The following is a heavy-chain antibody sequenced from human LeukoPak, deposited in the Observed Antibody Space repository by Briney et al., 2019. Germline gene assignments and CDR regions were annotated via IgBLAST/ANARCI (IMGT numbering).Heavy chain of an antibody. D-gene: IGHD3-10*01. CDR2: IHHSGST. CDR1: GGSFSGCY. CDR3: ARIWPDY. J-gene: IGHJ4*02. V-gene: IGHV4-34*01. Sequence: SETLSLTCAVYGGSFSGCYWSWIRQPPGKGLEWIGEIHHSGSTNYNPSLKSRVTISVDTSKNQFSLKLSSVTAADTAVYYCARIWPDYWGQGTLVTVSS.